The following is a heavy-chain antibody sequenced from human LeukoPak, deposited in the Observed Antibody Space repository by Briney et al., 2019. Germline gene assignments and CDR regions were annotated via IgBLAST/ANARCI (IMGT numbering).Heavy chain of an antibody. Sequence: GGSLRLSCTVSGFTFSNYGMHWVRQAPGKGLEWVAVISYDGSNKYYADSVKGRFTISRDNSKNTLYLQMNSLRAEDTAVYYCAKDQGGSSSSGLGALDYWGQGTLVTVSS. D-gene: IGHD6-6*01. CDR2: ISYDGSNK. J-gene: IGHJ4*02. CDR1: GFTFSNYG. V-gene: IGHV3-30*18. CDR3: AKDQGGSSSSGLGALDY.